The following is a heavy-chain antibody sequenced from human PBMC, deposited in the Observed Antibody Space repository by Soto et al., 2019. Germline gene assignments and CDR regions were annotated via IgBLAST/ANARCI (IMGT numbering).Heavy chain of an antibody. Sequence: KTSETLSLTCAVSGYSISSGDYWGWIRQPPGKGLEWIASIFHNGNNYYNPSLKSRGTISVDTSKNQVSLKLSSVTAADTAVYYCARDLRGNYKSYFDYWGQGSLVTVSS. D-gene: IGHD1-26*01. V-gene: IGHV4-38-2*02. CDR3: ARDLRGNYKSYFDY. J-gene: IGHJ4*02. CDR2: IFHNGNN. CDR1: GYSISSGDY.